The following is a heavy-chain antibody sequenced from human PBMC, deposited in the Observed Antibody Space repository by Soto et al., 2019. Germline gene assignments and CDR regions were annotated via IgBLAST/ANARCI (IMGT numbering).Heavy chain of an antibody. V-gene: IGHV3-23*01. CDR1: GFIFDAYG. CDR3: AKGLWSTIAAREGFDY. Sequence: EVQLLESGGGVVQPGGALRLSCAASGFIFDAYGMTWVRQAPGRGLEWVSGTSGSGGSTFYADAVKGRYTISRDNSKNTLYLEMSSLRADDTAIYYCAKGLWSTIAAREGFDYWGQGTLVTLS. D-gene: IGHD6-6*01. J-gene: IGHJ4*02. CDR2: TSGSGGST.